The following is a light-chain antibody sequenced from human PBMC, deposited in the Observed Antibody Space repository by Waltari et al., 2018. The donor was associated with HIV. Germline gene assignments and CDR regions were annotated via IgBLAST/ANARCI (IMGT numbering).Light chain of an antibody. CDR3: SSYTVTGTLNWV. V-gene: IGLV2-14*03. CDR1: SSYVGRYNY. Sequence: QSALTQPASVSGSPGQSIPISCPGTSSYVGRYNYVSWYQQHPGKAPKLLIYEVSNRPSGVSNRFSGSKSGNTASLTISGLQAEDEALYYCSSYTVTGTLNWVFGGGTKLTVL. J-gene: IGLJ3*02. CDR2: EVS.